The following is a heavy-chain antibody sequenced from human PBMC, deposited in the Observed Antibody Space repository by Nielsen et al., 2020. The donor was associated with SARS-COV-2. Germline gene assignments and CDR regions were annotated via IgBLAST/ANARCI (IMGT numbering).Heavy chain of an antibody. V-gene: IGHV4-34*01. Sequence: SETLSLTCAVYGGSFSGYYWSWVRQPPGKGLEWIGEINHSGSTNYNPSLKSRVTISVDTSKNQFSLKLISVTAADTAVYYCARGGGYKLYWGQGTLVTVSS. J-gene: IGHJ4*02. D-gene: IGHD5-24*01. CDR1: GGSFSGYY. CDR3: ARGGGYKLY. CDR2: INHSGST.